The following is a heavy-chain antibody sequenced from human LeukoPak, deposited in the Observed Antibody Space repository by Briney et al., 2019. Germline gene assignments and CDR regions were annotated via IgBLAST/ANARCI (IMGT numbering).Heavy chain of an antibody. J-gene: IGHJ5*02. CDR1: GYTFTSYG. V-gene: IGHV1-18*01. CDR2: ISAYNGNT. D-gene: IGHD6-13*01. Sequence: GASVKVSCKXSGYTFTSYGISWVRQAPRQGLEWMGWISAYNGNTNYAQKLQGRVTTTTDTSTSTAYMELRSLRSDDTAVYYCARGPSSSWYQYNWFDPWGQGTLVTVSS. CDR3: ARGPSSSWYQYNWFDP.